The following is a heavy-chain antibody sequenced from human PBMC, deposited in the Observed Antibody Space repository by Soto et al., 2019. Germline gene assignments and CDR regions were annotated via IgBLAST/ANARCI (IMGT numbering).Heavy chain of an antibody. CDR1: GFSFSIYP. CDR2: ISRSGTTI. J-gene: IGHJ3*02. CDR3: ARGSSSSLKHAFEI. V-gene: IGHV3-48*02. Sequence: EVQLVESGGGLVQPGGSLRLSCAASGFSFSIYPMNWVRQAPGKGLEWVSYISRSGTTIYYADSVRGRFTISRDNVQNSLYLKMSSLRDEDTAVYFCARGSSSSLKHAFEIWGQGTMVTVSS. D-gene: IGHD6-6*01.